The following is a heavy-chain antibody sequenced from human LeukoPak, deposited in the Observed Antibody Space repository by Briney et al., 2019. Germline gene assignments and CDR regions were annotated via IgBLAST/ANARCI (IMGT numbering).Heavy chain of an antibody. Sequence: ASVKVSCKASGYTFTSYGISWVRQAPGQGHEWMGWISAYNGNTNYAQKLQGRVTMTTDTSTSTAYMELRSLRSDDTAVYYCARDRAYYYDSSGYYYDYWGQGTLVTVSS. D-gene: IGHD3-22*01. J-gene: IGHJ4*02. CDR2: ISAYNGNT. CDR3: ARDRAYYYDSSGYYYDY. CDR1: GYTFTSYG. V-gene: IGHV1-18*01.